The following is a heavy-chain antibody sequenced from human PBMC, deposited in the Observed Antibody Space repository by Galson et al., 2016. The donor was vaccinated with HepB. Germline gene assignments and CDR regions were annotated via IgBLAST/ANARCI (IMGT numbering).Heavy chain of an antibody. D-gene: IGHD1-26*01. J-gene: IGHJ4*02. Sequence: SVKVSCKASGGTFNSYTVTWVRQAPGQGLEWMGGIIPTFGTPNYARDFQDRITLTADESTNTVYMELRSLRSEDTALYYCARPKMMGAATFFDYWGQGTQVTVSS. V-gene: IGHV1-69*13. CDR1: GGTFNSYT. CDR2: IIPTFGTP. CDR3: ARPKMMGAATFFDY.